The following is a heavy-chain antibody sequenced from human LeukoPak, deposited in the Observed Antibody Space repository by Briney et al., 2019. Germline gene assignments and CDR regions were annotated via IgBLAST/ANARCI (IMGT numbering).Heavy chain of an antibody. CDR1: GGTFSSYA. J-gene: IGHJ3*02. Sequence: SVKVSCKASGGTFSSYAISWVRQAPGQGLEWMGGIIPIFGTANYAQKLQGRVTMTTDTSTSTAYMELRSLRSDDTAVYYCALSYQLPLAHDAFDIWGQGTMVTVSS. CDR2: IIPIFGTA. CDR3: ALSYQLPLAHDAFDI. D-gene: IGHD2-2*01. V-gene: IGHV1-69*05.